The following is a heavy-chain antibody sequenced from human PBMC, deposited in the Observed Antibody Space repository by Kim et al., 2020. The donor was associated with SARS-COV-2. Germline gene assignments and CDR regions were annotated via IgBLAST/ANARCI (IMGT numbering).Heavy chain of an antibody. V-gene: IGHV4-59*01. D-gene: IGHD3-9*01. J-gene: IGHJ4*02. CDR3: ARTSYDLLTGYYTHFDY. Sequence: KGRITISVDTSKNQFSPKLSSVTAADTAVYYCARTSYDLLTGYYTHFDYWGQGTLVTVSS.